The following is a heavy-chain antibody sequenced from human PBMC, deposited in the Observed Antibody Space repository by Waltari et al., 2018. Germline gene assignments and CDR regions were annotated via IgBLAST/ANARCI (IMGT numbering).Heavy chain of an antibody. CDR2: ISSSSSYI. V-gene: IGHV3-21*01. CDR1: GFTFSSYS. Sequence: EVQLVESGGGLVKPGGSLRLSCAASGFTFSSYSMNWVRQAPGKGLEWVSSISSSSSYIYYAESVKGRFTISRDNAKNSLYLQMNSLRAEDTAVYYCARDTYYYDSSGYLDYWGQGTLVTVSS. D-gene: IGHD3-22*01. J-gene: IGHJ4*02. CDR3: ARDTYYYDSSGYLDY.